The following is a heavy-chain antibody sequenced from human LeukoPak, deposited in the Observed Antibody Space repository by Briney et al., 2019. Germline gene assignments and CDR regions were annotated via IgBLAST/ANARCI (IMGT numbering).Heavy chain of an antibody. V-gene: IGHV4-61*01. CDR3: ATSRGVLTPFDY. Sequence: SETLSLTCSVSGGSVSSGISYWSWIRQPPGEGLEWIAYISDSGGSDYNPSLRGRVTISLDTSKNQFSLRLTSVTAADTAVYYCATSRGVLTPFDYWGQGTLVTVSS. J-gene: IGHJ4*02. CDR1: GGSVSSGISY. CDR2: ISDSGGS. D-gene: IGHD3-10*01.